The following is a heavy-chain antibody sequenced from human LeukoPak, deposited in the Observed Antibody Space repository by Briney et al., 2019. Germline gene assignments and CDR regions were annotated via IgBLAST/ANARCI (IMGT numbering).Heavy chain of an antibody. V-gene: IGHV4-34*01. D-gene: IGHD2-2*01. CDR1: GGSFSGYY. CDR3: ARRPDIVVVPAAKGGYYYYYMDV. CDR2: INHSGST. Sequence: SETLSLTCTVYGGSFSGYYWSWIRQPPGKGLEWIGEINHSGSTNYNPSLKSRVTISVDTSKNQFSLKLSSVTAADTAVYYCARRPDIVVVPAAKGGYYYYYMDVWGKGTTVTISS. J-gene: IGHJ6*03.